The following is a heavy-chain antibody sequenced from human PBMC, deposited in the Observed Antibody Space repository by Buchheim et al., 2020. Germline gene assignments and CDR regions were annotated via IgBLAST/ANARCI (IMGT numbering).Heavy chain of an antibody. J-gene: IGHJ4*02. Sequence: QVQLQESSPGLMKPPETLSLTCTVSGGSITGYYWTWIRQPPGKGLEFIGYIFYSGTTDYNPSLRSRVTISVDTSKNQFSLSLRSVTPADTAVYYCARLNVLARTQFDYWGQGTL. CDR2: IFYSGTT. CDR1: GGSITGYY. V-gene: IGHV4-59*01. D-gene: IGHD2-8*02. CDR3: ARLNVLARTQFDY.